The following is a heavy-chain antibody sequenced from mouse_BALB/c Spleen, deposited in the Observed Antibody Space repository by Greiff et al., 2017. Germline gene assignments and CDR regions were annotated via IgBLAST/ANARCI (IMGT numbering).Heavy chain of an antibody. Sequence: QVQLQQPGAELVKPGASVKLSCKASGYTFTSYWMHWVKQRPGQGLEWIGEIDPSDSYTNYNQKFKGKATLTVDKSSSTAYMQLSSLTSEDSAVYYCARSGGNFFAYWGQGTLVTVSA. CDR2: IDPSDSYT. J-gene: IGHJ3*01. CDR1: GYTFTSYW. CDR3: ARSGGNFFAY. V-gene: IGHV1-69*02. D-gene: IGHD2-1*01.